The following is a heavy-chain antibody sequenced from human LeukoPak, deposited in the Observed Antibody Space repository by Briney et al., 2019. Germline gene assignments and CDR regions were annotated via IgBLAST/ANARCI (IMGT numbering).Heavy chain of an antibody. CDR3: ARVTAAAGTRNAFDI. CDR2: IYYSGST. CDR1: GGSISTYY. V-gene: IGHV4-59*12. J-gene: IGHJ3*02. D-gene: IGHD6-13*01. Sequence: SETLSLTCTVSGGSISTYYWSWIRQPPGKGLEWIGYIYYSGSTNYNPSLKSRVTISVDTSKNQFSLKLSSVTAADTAVYYCARVTAAAGTRNAFDIWGQGTMVTVSS.